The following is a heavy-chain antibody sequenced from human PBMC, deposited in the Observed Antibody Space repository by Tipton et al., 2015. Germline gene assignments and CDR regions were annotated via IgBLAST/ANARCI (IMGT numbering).Heavy chain of an antibody. Sequence: SLRLSCAASGFTLNTCSMHWVRQAPGKGLEWVAVVWYDGSSEYSADSVKGRFTISRDPAKNTLYLEMKSPRAEDTAVYYCAREEAKDYGMDVWGQGTTVTVSS. CDR3: AREEAKDYGMDV. CDR2: VWYDGSSE. J-gene: IGHJ6*02. CDR1: GFTLNTCS. V-gene: IGHV3-33*01.